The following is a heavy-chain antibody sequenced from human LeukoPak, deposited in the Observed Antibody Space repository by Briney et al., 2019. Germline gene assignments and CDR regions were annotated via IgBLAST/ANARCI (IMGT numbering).Heavy chain of an antibody. Sequence: GGSLRLSCAASGFTFSSYAMSWVRQAPGKGLEWVSAISGSGGSTYYADSVKGRFTISRDNSKNTLYLQMNSLRAEDTAVYYCAKVHIVVVTATYNWFDPWGQGTLVTVSS. CDR3: AKVHIVVVTATYNWFDP. J-gene: IGHJ5*02. CDR1: GFTFSSYA. D-gene: IGHD2-21*02. V-gene: IGHV3-23*01. CDR2: ISGSGGST.